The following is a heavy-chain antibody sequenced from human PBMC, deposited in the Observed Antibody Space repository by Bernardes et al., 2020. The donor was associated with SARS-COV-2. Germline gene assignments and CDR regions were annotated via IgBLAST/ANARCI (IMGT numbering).Heavy chain of an antibody. V-gene: IGHV1-18*01. J-gene: IGHJ4*02. D-gene: IGHD5-18*01. CDR2: ISAYNGNT. Sequence: QELEWNGWISAYNGNTNYAKKVQGRVTMTTDASTSTAYMELRSLRSDDTAVYFCARVDTARRAFDYWGQETLVIVSS. CDR3: ARVDTARRAFDY.